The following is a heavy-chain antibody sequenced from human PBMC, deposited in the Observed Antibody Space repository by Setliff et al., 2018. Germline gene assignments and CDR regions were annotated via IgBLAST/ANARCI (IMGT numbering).Heavy chain of an antibody. J-gene: IGHJ4*02. V-gene: IGHV4-59*08. D-gene: IGHD2-2*01. Sequence: KTSETLSLTCTVSGGSSSSHYWSWIRQPPGKGLEWIGYVHYSGTTNYNPSLKSRVAISVDTSKNQFSLKLNSVTAADTGVYYCASCRYQVPYNYWGQGTLVTVSS. CDR3: ASCRYQVPYNY. CDR2: VHYSGTT. CDR1: GGSSSSHY.